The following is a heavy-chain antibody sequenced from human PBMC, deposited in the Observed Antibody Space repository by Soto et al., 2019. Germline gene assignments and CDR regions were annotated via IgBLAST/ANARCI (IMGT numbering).Heavy chain of an antibody. CDR2: IYYSGST. V-gene: IGHV4-61*01. J-gene: IGHJ6*02. CDR1: GGSVSSGSYY. D-gene: IGHD3-16*01. CDR3: ARDPGPPIKFGNYYYGMDV. Sequence: SETLSLTCTVSGGSVSSGSYYWSWIRQPPGKGLEWIGYIYYSGSTNYNPSLKSRVTISVDTSKNQFSLKLSSVTAADTAVYYCARDPGPPIKFGNYYYGMDVWGQGTTLTVSS.